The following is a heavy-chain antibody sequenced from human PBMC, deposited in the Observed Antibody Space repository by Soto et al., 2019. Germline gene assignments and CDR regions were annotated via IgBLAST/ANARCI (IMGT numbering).Heavy chain of an antibody. J-gene: IGHJ4*02. CDR1: GGSFSGYY. CDR3: ARLYCSSTSCYGYYFDY. Sequence: ETLSLTCAVYGGSFSGYYWSWIRQPPGKGLEWIGEINHSGSTNYNPSLKSRVTISVDTSKNQFSLKLSSVTAADTAVYYCARLYCSSTSCYGYYFDYWGQGTLVTVSS. CDR2: INHSGST. V-gene: IGHV4-34*01. D-gene: IGHD2-2*01.